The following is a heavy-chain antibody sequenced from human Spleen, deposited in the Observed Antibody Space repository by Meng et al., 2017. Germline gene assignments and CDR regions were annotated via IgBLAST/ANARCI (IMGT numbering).Heavy chain of an antibody. D-gene: IGHD2-15*01. V-gene: IGHV3-7*01. Sequence: ETLSLTCAASGFTFSSYWMSWVRQAPGKGLEWVANIKQDGSEKYYVDSVKGRFTISRDNAKNSLYLQMNSLRAEDTAVYYRARDIVVVVARSYYFDYWGQGTLVTVSS. J-gene: IGHJ4*02. CDR3: ARDIVVVVARSYYFDY. CDR1: GFTFSSYW. CDR2: IKQDGSEK.